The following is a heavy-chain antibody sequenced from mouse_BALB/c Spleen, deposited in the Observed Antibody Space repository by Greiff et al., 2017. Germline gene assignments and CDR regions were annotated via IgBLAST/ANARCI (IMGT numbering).Heavy chain of an antibody. CDR3: AREWSYAMDY. CDR2: ISSGGSYT. V-gene: IGHV5-9-4*01. CDR1: GFTFSSYA. J-gene: IGHJ4*01. Sequence: EVQRVESGGGLVKPGGSLKLSCAASGFTFSSYAMSWVRQSPEKRLEWVAEISSGGSYTYYPDTVTGRFTISRDNAKNTLYLEMSSLRSEDTAMYYCAREWSYAMDYWGQGTSVTVSS. D-gene: IGHD1-1*02.